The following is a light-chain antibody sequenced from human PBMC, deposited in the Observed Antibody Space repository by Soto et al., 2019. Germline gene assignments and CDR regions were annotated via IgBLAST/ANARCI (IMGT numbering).Light chain of an antibody. CDR1: ASDVGGYNF. J-gene: IGLJ1*01. Sequence: QSALTQPASVSGSPGQSLTISCTGTASDVGGYNFVSWYQHHPGRAPKLMIYDVTDRPSGVSNRFSGSKSGNPASLTISGLQSGDEADYYCTSYSSGTTPFVFGTGTKLTVL. CDR3: TSYSSGTTPFV. CDR2: DVT. V-gene: IGLV2-14*03.